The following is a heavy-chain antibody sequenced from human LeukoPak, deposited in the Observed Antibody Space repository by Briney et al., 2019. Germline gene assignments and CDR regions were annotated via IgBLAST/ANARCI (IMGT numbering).Heavy chain of an antibody. CDR1: GFTFDDYA. CDR3: AREKVVAAQYYYCGMDV. CDR2: ISNDARVT. Sequence: GRSLRLSCAASGFTFDDYAMHWVRQAPGKGLEWISYISNDARVTEYADSVKGRFTISRDNAKNTLYLQMSGLRVDDTAVYYCAREKVVAAQYYYCGMDVWGQGTTVTVSS. V-gene: IGHV3-9*01. J-gene: IGHJ6*02. D-gene: IGHD2-15*01.